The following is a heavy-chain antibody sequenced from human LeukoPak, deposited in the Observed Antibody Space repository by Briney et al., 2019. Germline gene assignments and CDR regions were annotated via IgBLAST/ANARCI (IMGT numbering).Heavy chain of an antibody. CDR3: ARAPYSTLGDAFDI. V-gene: IGHV4-59*01. J-gene: IGHJ3*02. CDR2: VYYSGST. CDR1: GGSISSYY. D-gene: IGHD6-13*01. Sequence: SETLSLTCTVSGGSISSYYWSWIRQPPGKGLEWIGYVYYSGSTNYNPSLKSRVTISVDTSKNQFSLKLSSVTAADTAVYYCARAPYSTLGDAFDIWGQGTMVTVSS.